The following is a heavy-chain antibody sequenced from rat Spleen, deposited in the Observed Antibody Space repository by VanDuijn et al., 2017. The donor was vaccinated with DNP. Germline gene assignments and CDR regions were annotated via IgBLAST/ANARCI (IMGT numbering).Heavy chain of an antibody. CDR3: TTAPSRTIAAYSYYWYFDF. CDR1: GFTFSNYY. V-gene: IGHV5-20*01. J-gene: IGHJ1*01. CDR2: ISYDGSST. Sequence: EVQLVESGGGLVQPGRSMKLSCAASGFTFSNYYMAWVRQAPTKGLEWVASISYDGSSTYYRDSVKGRFTISRDNAKSTLYLQMDSLRSEDTATYYRTTAPSRTIAAYSYYWYFDFWGPGTMVTVSS. D-gene: IGHD1-2*01.